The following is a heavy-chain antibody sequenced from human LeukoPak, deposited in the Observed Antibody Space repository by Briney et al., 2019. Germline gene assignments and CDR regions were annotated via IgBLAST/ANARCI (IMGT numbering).Heavy chain of an antibody. Sequence: PSGTLSLTCAVSGGSISSGDYYWSWIRQPPGKGLEWIGYIYYSGSTYYNPSLKSRVTISVDTSKNQFSLKLSSVTAADTAVYYCARQSNLGASMGYWGQGTLVTVSS. J-gene: IGHJ4*02. CDR1: GGSISSGDYY. V-gene: IGHV4-30-4*01. CDR3: ARQSNLGASMGY. CDR2: IYYSGST. D-gene: IGHD1-26*01.